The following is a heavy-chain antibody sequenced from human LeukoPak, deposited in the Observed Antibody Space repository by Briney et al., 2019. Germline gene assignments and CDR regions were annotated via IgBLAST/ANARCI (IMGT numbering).Heavy chain of an antibody. J-gene: IGHJ3*02. Sequence: ASVKVSCKASGHTFTSYGITWVRQAPGQGLEWVGWISAYNGNTNYAQKLQGRVTMTTDTSTSTAYMELRSLRYDDTAVYYCARGNHRDADAFDIWGQGTMVTVSS. CDR3: ARGNHRDADAFDI. D-gene: IGHD1-14*01. CDR1: GHTFTSYG. CDR2: ISAYNGNT. V-gene: IGHV1-18*01.